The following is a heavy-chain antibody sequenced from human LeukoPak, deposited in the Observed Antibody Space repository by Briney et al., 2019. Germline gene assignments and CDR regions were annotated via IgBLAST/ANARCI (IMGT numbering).Heavy chain of an antibody. D-gene: IGHD5-24*01. V-gene: IGHV3-30*04. Sequence: GGSLRLSCAASGFTFSSYAIHWVRQAPGKGLEWVALISYDGSNKYYADSVKGRFTISRDNSKNTLYLQMNSLRAEDTAVYYCAMGEMATIGXXXDIXXXGTXVTVS. J-gene: IGHJ3*02. CDR3: AMGEMATIGXXXDI. CDR2: ISYDGSNK. CDR1: GFTFSSYA.